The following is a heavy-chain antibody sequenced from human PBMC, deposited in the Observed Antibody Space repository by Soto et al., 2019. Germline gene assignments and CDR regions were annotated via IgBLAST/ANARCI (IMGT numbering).Heavy chain of an antibody. CDR2: ISGSGGST. Sequence: VGSLRLSCAASGFTFSSYAMSWVRQAPGKGLEWVSAISGSGGSTYYADSVKGRFTISRDNSKNTLYLQMNSLRAEDTAVYYCAKSEHIVVVTAIYYWGQGTLVTVSS. D-gene: IGHD2-21*02. CDR1: GFTFSSYA. V-gene: IGHV3-23*01. J-gene: IGHJ4*02. CDR3: AKSEHIVVVTAIYY.